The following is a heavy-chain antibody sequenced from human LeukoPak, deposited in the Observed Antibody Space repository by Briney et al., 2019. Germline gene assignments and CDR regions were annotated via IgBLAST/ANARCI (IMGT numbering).Heavy chain of an antibody. CDR1: GFTFSSYE. CDR3: AKVNKYYYDSSGYPDDAFDI. V-gene: IGHV3-48*03. Sequence: GSLRLSCAASGFTFSSYEMNWVRQAPGKGLEWVSYISNSGSTIYYADSVKGRFTISRDNSKNTLYLQMNSLRAEDTAVYYCAKVNKYYYDSSGYPDDAFDIWGQGTMVTVSS. D-gene: IGHD3-22*01. J-gene: IGHJ3*02. CDR2: ISNSGSTI.